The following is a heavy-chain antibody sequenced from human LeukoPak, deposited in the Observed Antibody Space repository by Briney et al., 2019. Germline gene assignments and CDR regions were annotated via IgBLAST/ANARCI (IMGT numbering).Heavy chain of an antibody. V-gene: IGHV3-21*01. J-gene: IGHJ3*01. CDR1: GFTFSSSS. CDR3: ARDIADTGAIDAFDL. Sequence: GGSLRLSCVASGFTFSSSSMNWVRQAPGKGLEWVSSINSISTYIYYADSLRGRFTISRANADNSLYLQMNSLRAEDTAAYYCARDIADTGAIDAFDLWGQGTMVTVSS. D-gene: IGHD5-18*01. CDR2: INSISTYI.